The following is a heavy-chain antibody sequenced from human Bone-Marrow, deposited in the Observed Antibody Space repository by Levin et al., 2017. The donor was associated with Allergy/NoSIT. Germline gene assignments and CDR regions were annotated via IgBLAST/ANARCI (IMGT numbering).Heavy chain of an antibody. J-gene: IGHJ3*02. Sequence: GSLKISCAASGFTFNNFVMHWVRQAPGKGLQYVSAISGTGGSTHYADSVKGRFTISRDNSENKLYLQMGSLRAEDMAVYYCAREVNGVNLGELSFNDAFDIWGQGTMVTVSS. CDR1: GFTFNNFV. D-gene: IGHD3-16*02. CDR2: ISGTGGST. CDR3: AREVNGVNLGELSFNDAFDI. V-gene: IGHV3-64*02.